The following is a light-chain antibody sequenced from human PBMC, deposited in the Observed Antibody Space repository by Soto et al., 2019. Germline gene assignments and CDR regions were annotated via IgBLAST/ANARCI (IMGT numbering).Light chain of an antibody. Sequence: QSVLTQPPSVSGAPGQRVTISCTGSISNIVAGYDVHWYQQRPGTAPKLLIYGNSNRPSGVPDRFSGSKSGTSASLAITGLQAEDEADYYCQSYDSSLSGFAVFGGGTQLTVL. J-gene: IGLJ7*01. CDR1: ISNIVAGYD. CDR3: QSYDSSLSGFAV. CDR2: GNS. V-gene: IGLV1-40*01.